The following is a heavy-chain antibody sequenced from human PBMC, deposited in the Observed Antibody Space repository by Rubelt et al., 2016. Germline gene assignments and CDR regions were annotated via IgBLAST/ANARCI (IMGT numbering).Heavy chain of an antibody. J-gene: IGHJ2*01. D-gene: IGHD1-26*01. CDR3: ARSGGQSGAYSGSTWPDWYFDL. V-gene: IGHV4-34*01. Sequence: QVQLQQWGAGLLKPSETLSLTCAVYGGSFSGYYWSWIRQPPGKGLEWIGEINHSGSTNYNPSLKSRVTIAVVTSRNKFSLNLSSVTAADAAVYYCARSGGQSGAYSGSTWPDWYFDLWGRGTLVTGSS. CDR1: GGSFSGYY. CDR2: INHSGST.